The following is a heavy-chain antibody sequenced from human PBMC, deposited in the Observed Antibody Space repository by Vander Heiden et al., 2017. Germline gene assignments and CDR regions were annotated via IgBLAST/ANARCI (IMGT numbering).Heavy chain of an antibody. V-gene: IGHV3-30*18. D-gene: IGHD3-10*01. CDR1: RFPFSSYG. J-gene: IGHJ4*02. CDR3: AKPPAGSYYFDY. Sequence: QVQLVESGGGVVQPGRSLRLSCAASRFPFSSYGMHWVRQAPGKGLEWVAVISYDGSNKYYADSVKGRFTISRDNSKNTLYLQMNSLRAEDTAVYYCAKPPAGSYYFDYWGQGTLVTVSS. CDR2: ISYDGSNK.